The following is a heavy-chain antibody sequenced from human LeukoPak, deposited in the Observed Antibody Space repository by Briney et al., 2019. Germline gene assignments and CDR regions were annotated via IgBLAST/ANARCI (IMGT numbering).Heavy chain of an antibody. J-gene: IGHJ4*02. CDR3: VRGGTVVVVGIRGILYDY. V-gene: IGHV1-2*02. D-gene: IGHD3-10*01. CDR2: INPNSGGT. CDR1: GYTFTGYY. Sequence: ASVKVSCKASGYTFTGYYIHWVRQAPGQGLEWMGWINPNSGGTSFSQKFKGRVTMTRDTSISTAYMELSRLRSDDTAMYFCVRGGTVVVVGIRGILYDYWGQGTLVTVSS.